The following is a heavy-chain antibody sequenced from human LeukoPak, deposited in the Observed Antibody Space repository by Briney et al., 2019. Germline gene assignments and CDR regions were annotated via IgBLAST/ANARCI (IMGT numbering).Heavy chain of an antibody. CDR3: ARYVVVPAANQGGNWFDP. V-gene: IGHV3-33*01. CDR1: GFTFSSYG. Sequence: GRSLRLSCAASGFTFSSYGMHWVRQAPGKGLEWVAVIWYDGSNKYYADSVKGRFTISRDNSKNTLYLQMNSLRAEDTAVYYCARYVVVPAANQGGNWFDPWGQGTLVTVSS. CDR2: IWYDGSNK. J-gene: IGHJ5*02. D-gene: IGHD2-2*01.